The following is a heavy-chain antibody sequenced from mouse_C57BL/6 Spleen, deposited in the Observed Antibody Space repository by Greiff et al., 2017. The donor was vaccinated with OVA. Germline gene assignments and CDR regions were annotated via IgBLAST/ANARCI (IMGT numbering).Heavy chain of an antibody. CDR1: GYTFTSYW. V-gene: IGHV1-72*01. CDR2: IDPNSGGT. J-gene: IGHJ2*01. D-gene: IGHD2-4*01. Sequence: VQLQQPGAELVKPGASVKLSCKASGYTFTSYWMHWVKQRPGRGLEWIGRIDPNSGGTKYNEKFKSKATLTVDKPSSTAYMQLSSLTSEDSAVYYCAGDYDGGAYYFDYWGQGTTLTVSS. CDR3: AGDYDGGAYYFDY.